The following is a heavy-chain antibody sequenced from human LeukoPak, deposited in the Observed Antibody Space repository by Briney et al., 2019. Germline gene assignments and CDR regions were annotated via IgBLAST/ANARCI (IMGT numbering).Heavy chain of an antibody. CDR1: GGSISSYY. D-gene: IGHD5-18*01. J-gene: IGHJ6*03. Sequence: SETLSLTCTVSGGSISSYYWSWIRQPAGKGLEWIGRIYTSGSTNYNPSLKSRVTMSVDTSKNQFSLKLSSVTAADTAVYYCATLQLWPRYMDVWGKGTTVTVSS. CDR3: ATLQLWPRYMDV. CDR2: IYTSGST. V-gene: IGHV4-4*07.